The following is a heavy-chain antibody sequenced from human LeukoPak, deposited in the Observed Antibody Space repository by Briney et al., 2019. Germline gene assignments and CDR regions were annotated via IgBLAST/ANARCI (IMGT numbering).Heavy chain of an antibody. Sequence: GGSLRLSCVASGSTFSKYGMHWVRQAPGQGLEWVTFIRYDGSDKYYADSVKGRFTISRDNSKNTLYLQMNSLRAEDTAVYYCARAIQFGGYFDYWGQGTLVTVST. CDR2: IRYDGSDK. CDR3: ARAIQFGGYFDY. CDR1: GSTFSKYG. V-gene: IGHV3-30*02. J-gene: IGHJ4*02. D-gene: IGHD2-15*01.